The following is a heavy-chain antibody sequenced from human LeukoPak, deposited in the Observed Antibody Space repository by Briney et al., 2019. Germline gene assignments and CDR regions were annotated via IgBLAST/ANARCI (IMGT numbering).Heavy chain of an antibody. CDR1: GASISSHY. Sequence: SETLSLTCSVSGASISSHYWSWIRQPPGKGLEWIGYIYYSVRTNYNPSLKSRVTISVDMPNNQFSLKMSSVTAADTAVYYCASTYSSSWYGVFDYWGQGTLVTVSS. CDR2: IYYSVRT. V-gene: IGHV4-59*11. J-gene: IGHJ4*02. D-gene: IGHD6-13*01. CDR3: ASTYSSSWYGVFDY.